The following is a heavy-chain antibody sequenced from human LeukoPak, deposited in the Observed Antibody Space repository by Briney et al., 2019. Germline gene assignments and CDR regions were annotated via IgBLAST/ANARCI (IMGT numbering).Heavy chain of an antibody. CDR3: ARALRSGGYSGVSDSVGSFDN. CDR1: GYTFTGYY. D-gene: IGHD6-19*01. CDR2: INPNSGGT. Sequence: GASVKVSCKASGYTFTGYYMHWVRQAPGQGLEWMGWINPNSGGTNYAQKFQGRVTMTRDTSISTAYMELSRLRSDDPAVYYCARALRSGGYSGVSDSVGSFDNWGQGTMVTVSS. V-gene: IGHV1-2*02. J-gene: IGHJ3*02.